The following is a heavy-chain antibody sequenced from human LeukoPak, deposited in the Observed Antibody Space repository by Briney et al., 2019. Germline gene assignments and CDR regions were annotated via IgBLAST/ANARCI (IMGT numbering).Heavy chain of an antibody. D-gene: IGHD2-2*01. V-gene: IGHV3-48*01. CDR3: AMRGDILVIPATYMFDY. CDR2: ISSSGSTT. J-gene: IGHJ4*02. CDR1: GFTFSSYT. Sequence: GGSLRLSCAASGFTFSSYTMNWVRQAPGKGLEWVSYISSSGSTTYYADSVKGRFTISRDNAKNSLYLQMNSLRVEDTAVYYCAMRGDILVIPATYMFDYWGQGTLVTVSS.